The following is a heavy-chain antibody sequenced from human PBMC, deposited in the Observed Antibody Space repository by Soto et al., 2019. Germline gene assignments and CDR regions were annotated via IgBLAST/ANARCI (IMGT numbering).Heavy chain of an antibody. CDR1: GYSISSGYY. D-gene: IGHD3-3*01. CDR2: IYHSGST. V-gene: IGHV4-38-2*02. CDR3: AREGANYDFWSGYYHGMDV. J-gene: IGHJ6*02. Sequence: PSETLSLTCAVSGYSISSGYYWGWIRQPPGKGLEWIGSIYHSGSTYYNPSLKSRVTISVDTSKNQFSLKLSSVTAADTAVYYCAREGANYDFWSGYYHGMDVWGQGTTVTVSS.